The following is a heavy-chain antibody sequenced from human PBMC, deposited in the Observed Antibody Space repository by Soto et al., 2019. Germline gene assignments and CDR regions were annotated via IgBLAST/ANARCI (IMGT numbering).Heavy chain of an antibody. CDR1: GFTFSSYG. J-gene: IGHJ4*02. D-gene: IGHD1-26*01. CDR3: ARYYWGYSGSYFDF. CDR2: ILYDGSNK. Sequence: QVQLVESGGGVVQPGRSLRLSCAASGFTFSSYGMHWVRQAPGKGLEWVAVILYDGSNKYYADSVKGRFTISRDNSKNDIYLQTDYLRIEDRAEYYCARYYWGYSGSYFDFWGQGTMVTVSS. V-gene: IGHV3-33*01.